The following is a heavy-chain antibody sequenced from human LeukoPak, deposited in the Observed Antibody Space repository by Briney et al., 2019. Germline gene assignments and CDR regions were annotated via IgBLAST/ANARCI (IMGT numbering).Heavy chain of an antibody. CDR1: GFTFSDYY. D-gene: IGHD3-22*01. J-gene: IGHJ4*02. CDR2: ISISGTTI. V-gene: IGHV3-11*01. CDR3: ARAQSDYSSGYYPFDS. Sequence: GGSLRLSCAASGFTFSDYYMNWIRQAPGKGLEWVSYISISGTTIYYADSVKGRFTISRDNAKNSLYLQMNSLRAEDTAVYYCARAQSDYSSGYYPFDSWGQGTLVTVSS.